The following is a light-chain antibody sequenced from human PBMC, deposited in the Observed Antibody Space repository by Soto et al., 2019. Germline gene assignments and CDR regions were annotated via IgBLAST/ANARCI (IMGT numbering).Light chain of an antibody. CDR3: QQYNDWPLT. V-gene: IGKV3-15*01. CDR1: QSVSSN. CDR2: GAS. Sequence: EIVMTQSPATLPVSPGERATLSCRASQSVSSNLAWYKQKPGQAPRLLIYGASTRATGLPDRISGSGSGTEFTLTISSLQSEDFALYYCQQYNDWPLTFGGGTKVEIK. J-gene: IGKJ4*01.